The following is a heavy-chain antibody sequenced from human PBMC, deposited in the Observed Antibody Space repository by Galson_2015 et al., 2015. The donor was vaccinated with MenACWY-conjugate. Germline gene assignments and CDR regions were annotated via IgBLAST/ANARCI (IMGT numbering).Heavy chain of an antibody. V-gene: IGHV3-74*01. J-gene: IGHJ4*02. CDR1: GFTFSTYW. CDR2: IDPDGSTT. CDR3: ATAGSYRFDY. Sequence: SLRLSCAPSGFTFSTYWMHWVRQAPGKGLEWVSRIDPDGSTTDYAESMKGRFTISRDNAKNTLFLQIHSLRVEDTAVYYCATAGSYRFDYWGQVALVTVSS. D-gene: IGHD1-26*01.